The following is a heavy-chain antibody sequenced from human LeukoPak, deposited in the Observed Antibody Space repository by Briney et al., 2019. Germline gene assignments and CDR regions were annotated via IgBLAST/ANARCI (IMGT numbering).Heavy chain of an antibody. J-gene: IGHJ4*02. CDR3: ARVPSGYSSGWYPDY. CDR1: GFTFSTYT. D-gene: IGHD6-19*01. CDR2: ISSGSGYI. V-gene: IGHV3-21*01. Sequence: GALRLSCTASGFTFSTYTMNWVRQAPGKGLEWVSSISSGSGYINYADSVKGRFTISRDNAKNSLYLQMNSLRAEDTAVYYCARVPSGYSSGWYPDYWGQGTLVTVSS.